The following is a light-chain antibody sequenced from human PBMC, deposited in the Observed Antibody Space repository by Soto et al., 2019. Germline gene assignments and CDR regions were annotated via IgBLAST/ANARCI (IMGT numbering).Light chain of an antibody. CDR2: AAS. Sequence: DIQMTQSPSSLSASVGDRVTITCRASQSISSYLNWYQQKPGKAPQLLIYAASSLQSGVPSRFSGSGSGTDFKLTISSLHPEDFATYYWQQSYSTPQTCGQGTKLEIK. CDR1: QSISSY. CDR3: QQSYSTPQT. J-gene: IGKJ2*01. V-gene: IGKV1-39*01.